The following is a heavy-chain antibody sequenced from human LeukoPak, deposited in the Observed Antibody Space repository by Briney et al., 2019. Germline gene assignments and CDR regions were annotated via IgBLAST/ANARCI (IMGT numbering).Heavy chain of an antibody. V-gene: IGHV4-34*01. D-gene: IGHD2-8*01. Sequence: SETLSLTCAVYGGSFSGYYWSWIRQPPGKGLEWIGEINHSGSTNCNPSLKSRVTISVDTSKNQFSLKLSSVTAADAAVYYCARGHVGSYAYYYYYGMDVWGQGTTVTVSS. CDR3: ARGHVGSYAYYYYYGMDV. CDR1: GGSFSGYY. CDR2: INHSGST. J-gene: IGHJ6*02.